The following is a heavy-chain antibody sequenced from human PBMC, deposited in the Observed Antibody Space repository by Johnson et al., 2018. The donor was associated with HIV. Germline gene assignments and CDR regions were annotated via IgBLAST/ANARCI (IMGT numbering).Heavy chain of an antibody. D-gene: IGHD1-26*01. J-gene: IGHJ3*02. CDR2: ISCGGRT. V-gene: IGHV3-66*01. CDR3: ARDDLDNSGHLMAFDM. Sequence: VQLVESGGDLVQPGGSLRLSCAASGFSVSTSYMTWVRQAPGKGLAWVSSISCGGRTYYADTVKGRVSISRDNSKNTLYLQMKRLRVEDTAVYYCARDDLDNSGHLMAFDMWGQGTMVTVSS. CDR1: GFSVSTSY.